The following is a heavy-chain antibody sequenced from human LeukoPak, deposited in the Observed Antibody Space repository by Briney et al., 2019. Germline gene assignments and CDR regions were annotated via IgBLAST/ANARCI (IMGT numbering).Heavy chain of an antibody. CDR2: FYYTGTT. D-gene: IGHD5-24*01. Sequence: SETLSLTCNVSGGSISSNTYYWGWIRQPPGKGLEWIGSFYYTGTTYYNPSLKSRVTISVETSKNQFSLKLTSVTAADTAVYYCGGNNFYYFAYWGQGSLVTVSS. J-gene: IGHJ4*02. CDR3: GGNNFYYFAY. V-gene: IGHV4-39*01. CDR1: GGSISSNTYY.